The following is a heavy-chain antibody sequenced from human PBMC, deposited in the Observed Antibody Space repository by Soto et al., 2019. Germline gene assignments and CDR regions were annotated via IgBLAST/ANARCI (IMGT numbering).Heavy chain of an antibody. CDR1: GFTFDYYV. V-gene: IGHV3-43*01. CDR2: ITWDGGRT. J-gene: IGHJ4*02. D-gene: IGHD3-3*01. CDR3: AKDQTLSFWSGLDY. Sequence: GGSLRRSCTASGFTFDYYVMHWGRQVPGKGLEWVSSITWDGGRTSHAESVKGRFTISRDNSTNSLYLQMNSLRTEDTALYYCAKDQTLSFWSGLDYWGQGTLVTVSS.